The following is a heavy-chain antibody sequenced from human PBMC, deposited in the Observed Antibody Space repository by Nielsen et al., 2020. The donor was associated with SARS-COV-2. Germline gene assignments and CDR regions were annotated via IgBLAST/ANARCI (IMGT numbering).Heavy chain of an antibody. Sequence: SETLSLTCTVSGGSISSYYRSWIRPPPGKGLEWIGYIYYSGSTNYNPSLKSRVTISVETSKNQFSLKLSSVTAADTAVYYCARDKLWSAAYMDVWGQGTTFTVSS. V-gene: IGHV4-59*12. CDR2: IYYSGST. J-gene: IGHJ6*03. CDR3: ARDKLWSAAYMDV. CDR1: GGSISSYY. D-gene: IGHD5-18*01.